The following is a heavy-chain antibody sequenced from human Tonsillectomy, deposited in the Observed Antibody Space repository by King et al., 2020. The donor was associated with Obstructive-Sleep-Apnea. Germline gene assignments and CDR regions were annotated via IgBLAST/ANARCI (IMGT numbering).Heavy chain of an antibody. CDR2: IYYSGST. CDR1: GGSISSYY. J-gene: IGHJ3*02. Sequence: QLQESGPGLVKPSETLSLTCTVSGGSISSYYWSWIRQPPGKGLEWIGYIYYSGSTNYNPSLKSRVTISVDTSKNQFSLKLSSVTAADTAVYYCARHFRGGVGPLITMILGAFDIWGQGTMVTVSS. V-gene: IGHV4-59*08. D-gene: IGHD3-22*01. CDR3: ARHFRGGVGPLITMILGAFDI.